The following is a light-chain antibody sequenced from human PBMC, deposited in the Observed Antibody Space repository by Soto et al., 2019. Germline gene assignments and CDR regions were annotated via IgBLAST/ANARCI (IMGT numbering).Light chain of an antibody. CDR2: EGS. Sequence: QSVVTQPASVSGSPGQSITISCTGTSNDVGSYNLVSWYQQHPGKAPKLMIYEGSKRPSGVSHRFSGSKSGNTASLTISGRQAEDDADYFCYSYAGRSNVFGGGTQLTVL. V-gene: IGLV2-23*01. J-gene: IGLJ7*01. CDR1: SNDVGSYNL. CDR3: YSYAGRSNV.